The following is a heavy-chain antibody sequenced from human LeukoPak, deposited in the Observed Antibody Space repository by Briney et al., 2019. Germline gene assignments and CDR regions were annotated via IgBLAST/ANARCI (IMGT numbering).Heavy chain of an antibody. D-gene: IGHD1-26*01. CDR3: AKDGGTHFDH. J-gene: IGHJ4*02. CDR1: GFTFSNYY. CDR2: ISSSGTTI. V-gene: IGHV3-11*04. Sequence: GGSLRLSCAASGFTFSNYYMSWIRQAPGKGLVWVSYISSSGTTISYAQSVKGRFTITRDNAQNSLTLHMNTLRADDTAVYYCAKDGGTHFDHWGQGTLVTVSS.